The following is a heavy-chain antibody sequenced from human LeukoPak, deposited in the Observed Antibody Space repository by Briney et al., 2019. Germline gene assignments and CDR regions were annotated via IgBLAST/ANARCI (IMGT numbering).Heavy chain of an antibody. J-gene: IGHJ3*02. CDR2: ISGSGGST. CDR3: AKASANYNWNDGVDI. Sequence: HAGGSLRLSCAASGFMFSSYDMSWVRQAPGKGLEWVSTISGSGGSTYYADSMKGRFTISRDNSKNTLFLQMNSLRVEDTAVYYCAKASANYNWNDGVDIWGQGTMVTVSS. D-gene: IGHD1-1*01. V-gene: IGHV3-23*01. CDR1: GFMFSSYD.